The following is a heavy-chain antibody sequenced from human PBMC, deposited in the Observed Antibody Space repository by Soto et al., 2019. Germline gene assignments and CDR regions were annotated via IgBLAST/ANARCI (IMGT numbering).Heavy chain of an antibody. CDR2: IHYSGNT. Sequence: QVQLQESGPRLVKPSATLSLTCTVSGGAINSGDYYWTWIRHHPGEGLEWIGYIHYSGNTYYDPSIKSRLTISVDTSKYQFPLTVDSVTAADTAIYSCARTPGGAPSDYYFDFWGLGTLVTVSS. CDR3: ARTPGGAPSDYYFDF. D-gene: IGHD4-17*01. V-gene: IGHV4-31*03. CDR1: GGAINSGDYY. J-gene: IGHJ4*02.